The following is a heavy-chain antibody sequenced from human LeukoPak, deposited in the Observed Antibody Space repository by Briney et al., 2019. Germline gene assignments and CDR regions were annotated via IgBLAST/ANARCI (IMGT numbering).Heavy chain of an antibody. CDR3: ARHGNWARYFDL. Sequence: GESLKISCKGSGYSFTSYCIGWVSQMPAKGLGWMENIYPDDSDTRTRPSFPSEVTISSAKSISNAYLQWNNLKASYTAMHYCARHGNWARYFDLWGRGTLVTVSS. D-gene: IGHD4-23*01. CDR2: IYPDDSDT. J-gene: IGHJ2*01. CDR1: GYSFTSYC. V-gene: IGHV5-51*01.